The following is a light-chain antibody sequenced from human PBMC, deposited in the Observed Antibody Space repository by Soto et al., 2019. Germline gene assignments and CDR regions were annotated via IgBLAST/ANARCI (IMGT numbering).Light chain of an antibody. CDR3: QKYDSAPYS. V-gene: IGKV1-27*01. J-gene: IGKJ2*01. CDR1: QGISNY. CDR2: AAS. Sequence: DIQMAQSPSSLSASVGDRVTITCRASQGISNYLTWYQQKPGRVPKLLIYAASTLQSGVPSRFSGGKSGTDFTLTINSLQPEDFATYYCQKYDSAPYSFGQGTKLEIK.